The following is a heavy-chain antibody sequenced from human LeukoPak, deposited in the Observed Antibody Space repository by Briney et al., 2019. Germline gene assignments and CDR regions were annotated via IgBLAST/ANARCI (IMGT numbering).Heavy chain of an antibody. CDR1: GYTFTSYA. Sequence: ASVKVSCKASGYTFTSYAMHWVRQAPGQRLEWMGWINAGNGNTKYSQKFQGRVTIIRDTSASTAYMELRSLRSDDTAVYYCARDRGARKYYFDYWGQGTLVTVSS. CDR2: INAGNGNT. V-gene: IGHV1-3*01. CDR3: ARDRGARKYYFDY. D-gene: IGHD3-10*01. J-gene: IGHJ4*02.